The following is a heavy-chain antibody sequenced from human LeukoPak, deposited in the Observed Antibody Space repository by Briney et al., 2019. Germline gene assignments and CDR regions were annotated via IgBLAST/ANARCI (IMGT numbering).Heavy chain of an antibody. CDR1: GGSFSGYY. D-gene: IGHD5-18*01. V-gene: IGHV4-34*01. J-gene: IGHJ4*02. CDR2: INHSGST. Sequence: SETLSLTCAVYGGSFSGYYWSWIRQPPGKGLEWIGEINHSGSTNYNPSLKSRVTISVDTSKNQFSLKLSSVTAADTAVYYCARVTWQLWLPGYFDYWAQGTLVTVSS. CDR3: ARVTWQLWLPGYFDY.